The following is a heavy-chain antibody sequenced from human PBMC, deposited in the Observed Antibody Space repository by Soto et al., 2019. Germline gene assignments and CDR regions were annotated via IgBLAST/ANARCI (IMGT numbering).Heavy chain of an antibody. CDR3: ARSPLGYCSSTSCSRPFYANAFDI. Sequence: GESLKISCKGSGYSFTSYWIGWVRQMPGKGLEWMGIIYPGDSDTRYSPSFQGQVTISADMSISTAYLQWSSLKASDTAMYYCARSPLGYCSSTSCSRPFYANAFDIWGQGTMVTVSS. J-gene: IGHJ3*02. D-gene: IGHD2-2*01. CDR1: GYSFTSYW. CDR2: IYPGDSDT. V-gene: IGHV5-51*01.